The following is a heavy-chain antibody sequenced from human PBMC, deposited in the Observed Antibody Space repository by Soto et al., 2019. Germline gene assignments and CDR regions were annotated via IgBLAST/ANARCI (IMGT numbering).Heavy chain of an antibody. J-gene: IGHJ4*02. CDR3: ARDRPTHTLYSDYFYY. D-gene: IGHD3-3*01. CDR1: GGTFSSYT. CDR2: IIPILGIA. V-gene: IGHV1-69*08. Sequence: QVQLVQSGAEVKKPGSSVKVSCKASGGTFSSYTISWVRQAPGQGLEWMGRIIPILGIANYAQKFQGRVTITADKSTSTAYMELSSLRSEDTAVYYCARDRPTHTLYSDYFYYWGQGTLVTVSS.